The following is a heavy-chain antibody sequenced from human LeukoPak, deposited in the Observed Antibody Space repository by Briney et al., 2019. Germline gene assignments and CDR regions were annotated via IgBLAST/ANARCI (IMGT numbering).Heavy chain of an antibody. CDR2: IYYSGST. CDR1: GGSISSYY. CDR3: ARAPTDGSGSPWFDP. Sequence: SETLSLTCTVSGGSISSYYWSWIRQPPGKGLEGIGYIYYSGSTNYNPSLKSRVTISVDTSKNQFSLKLSSVTAADTAVYYCARAPTDGSGSPWFDPWGQGTLVTVSS. D-gene: IGHD3-10*01. J-gene: IGHJ5*02. V-gene: IGHV4-59*01.